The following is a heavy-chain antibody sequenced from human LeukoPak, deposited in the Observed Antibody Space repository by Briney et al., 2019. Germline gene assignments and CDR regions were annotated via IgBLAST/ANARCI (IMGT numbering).Heavy chain of an antibody. CDR1: GFTFNSYE. D-gene: IGHD5-18*01. CDR3: GSPDTAMAYYYGMDV. CDR2: ISSSGSTI. Sequence: GGSLRLSCAASGFTFNSYEMNWVRQAPGKGLEWVSYISSSGSTIYYADSVKGRFTISRDNAKNSLYLQMNSLRAEDTAVYYCGSPDTAMAYYYGMDVWGQGTTVTVSS. V-gene: IGHV3-48*03. J-gene: IGHJ6*02.